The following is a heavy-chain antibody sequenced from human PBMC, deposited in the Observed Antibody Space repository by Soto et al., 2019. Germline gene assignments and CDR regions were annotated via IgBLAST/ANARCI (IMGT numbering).Heavy chain of an antibody. CDR1: GFTFSSYW. CDR3: ARTSLVVAAATREDY. CDR2: INSDGSST. Sequence: EVQLVESGGALVQPGGSLRLSCAASGFTFSSYWMHWVRQAPGTGLVWVSRINSDGSSTSYADSVKGRFTISRDNAKNTLYLQMNSLRAEDTAVYYCARTSLVVAAATREDYWGQGTLVTVSS. D-gene: IGHD2-15*01. V-gene: IGHV3-74*01. J-gene: IGHJ4*02.